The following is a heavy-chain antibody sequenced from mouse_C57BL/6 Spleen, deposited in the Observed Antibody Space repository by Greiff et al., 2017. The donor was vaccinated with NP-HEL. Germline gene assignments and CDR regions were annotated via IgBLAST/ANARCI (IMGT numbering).Heavy chain of an antibody. V-gene: IGHV1-53*01. CDR1: GYTFTSYW. D-gene: IGHD1-1*01. Sequence: QVQLQQPGTELVKPGASVKLSCKASGYTFTSYWMHWVKQRPGQGLEWIGNINPSNGGTNYNEKFKSKATLTVDKSSSTAYMQLSSLTSEDSAVYYWAILIYYYGNPWFAYWGQGTLVTVSA. J-gene: IGHJ3*01. CDR3: AILIYYYGNPWFAY. CDR2: INPSNGGT.